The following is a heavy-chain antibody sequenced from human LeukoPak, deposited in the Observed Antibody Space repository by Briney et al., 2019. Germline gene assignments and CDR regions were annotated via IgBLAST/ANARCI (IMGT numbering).Heavy chain of an antibody. CDR1: GGSISSYY. J-gene: IGHJ4*02. CDR3: ARSYYDSSGPDY. V-gene: IGHV4-59*01. Sequence: SETLSLTCTVSGGSISSYYWSWIRQPPGKGLEWIEYIYYSGSTNYNPSLKSRVTISVDTSKNQFSLKLSSVTAADTAVYYCARSYYDSSGPDYWGQGTLVTVSS. CDR2: IYYSGST. D-gene: IGHD3-22*01.